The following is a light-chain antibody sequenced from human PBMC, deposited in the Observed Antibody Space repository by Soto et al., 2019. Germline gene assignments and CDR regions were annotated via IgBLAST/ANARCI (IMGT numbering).Light chain of an antibody. CDR1: QSVSATY. V-gene: IGKV3-20*01. CDR3: HHYGSSPQT. CDR2: GAS. J-gene: IGKJ1*01. Sequence: EIVLTQFPGTLSLSPGERATLSCGATQSVSATYLAWYQQKPGQAPRLLIYGASSRATGIPDRFSGSGSGAEFTLAISRLEPEDFAVYYCHHYGSSPQTFGQGTKVEIK.